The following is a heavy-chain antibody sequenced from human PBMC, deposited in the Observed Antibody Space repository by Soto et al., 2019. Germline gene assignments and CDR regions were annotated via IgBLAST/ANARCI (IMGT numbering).Heavy chain of an antibody. J-gene: IGHJ5*02. D-gene: IGHD6-19*01. CDR2: ISSSSSYI. Sequence: EVQLVESGGGLVKPGGSLRLSCAASGFTFSSYSMNWVRQAPGKGLEWVSSISSSSSYIYYADSVKGLFTISRDNAKNSLYLQMNSLRAEDTAVYYGARDRVDSSGWYVWFDPWGQGTLVTVSS. V-gene: IGHV3-21*01. CDR3: ARDRVDSSGWYVWFDP. CDR1: GFTFSSYS.